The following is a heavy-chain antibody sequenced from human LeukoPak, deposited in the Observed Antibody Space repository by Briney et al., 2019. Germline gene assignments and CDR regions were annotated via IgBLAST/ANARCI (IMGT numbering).Heavy chain of an antibody. CDR2: IYYSGST. J-gene: IGHJ4*02. CDR1: GGSISSSSYY. D-gene: IGHD3/OR15-3a*01. CDR3: ARQTGSGLFILP. V-gene: IGHV4-39*01. Sequence: SETLSLTCTVSGGSISSSSYYWGWIRQPPGKGLEWIGSIYYSGSTYYNPSLNSRVTISVDTSKNQFSLRLTSVTAADTAVYYCARQTGSGLFILPGGQGTLVTVSS.